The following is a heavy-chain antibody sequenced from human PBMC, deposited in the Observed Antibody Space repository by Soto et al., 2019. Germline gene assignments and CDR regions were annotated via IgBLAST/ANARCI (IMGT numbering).Heavy chain of an antibody. J-gene: IGHJ4*02. CDR1: GGSFSGYY. CDR3: ARGPSGFWSGWELDY. V-gene: IGHV4-34*01. Sequence: SETLSLTCAVYGGSFSGYYWSWIRQPPGKGLEWIGEINHSGSTNYNPSLKSRVTISVDTSKSQFSLKLSSVTAADTAVYYCARGPSGFWSGWELDYWGQGTLVTVSS. CDR2: INHSGST. D-gene: IGHD3-3*01.